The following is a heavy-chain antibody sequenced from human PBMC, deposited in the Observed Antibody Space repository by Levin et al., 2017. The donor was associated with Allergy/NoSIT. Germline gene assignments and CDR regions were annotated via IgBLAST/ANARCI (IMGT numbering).Heavy chain of an antibody. V-gene: IGHV3-23*01. CDR1: GFTFSSYG. CDR2: ISGSGGST. J-gene: IGHJ4*02. D-gene: IGHD2-2*01. CDR3: ARDRVVVVPAAKDRFDS. Sequence: AASVKVSCAASGFTFSSYGMAWVRQAPGKGLEWVSGISGSGGSTYYADSVKGRFTISRDNSKNTLFLQMDRLRAEDTAVYYCARDRVVVVPAAKDRFDSWGQGTLVTVSS.